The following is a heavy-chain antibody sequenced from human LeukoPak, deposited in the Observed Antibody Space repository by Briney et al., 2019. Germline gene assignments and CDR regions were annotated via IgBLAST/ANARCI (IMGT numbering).Heavy chain of an antibody. Sequence: PSETLSLTCTVSGGSISSYYWSWIRQPPGKGLEWIGFIYYSGSTNYNPSLKSRVTISLDTSKNQFSLKLSSVTAADTAVYYCARHYYDSSGYFYQDYWGQGTLVTVSS. CDR3: ARHYYDSSGYFYQDY. J-gene: IGHJ4*02. CDR2: IYYSGST. V-gene: IGHV4-59*08. D-gene: IGHD3-22*01. CDR1: GGSISSYY.